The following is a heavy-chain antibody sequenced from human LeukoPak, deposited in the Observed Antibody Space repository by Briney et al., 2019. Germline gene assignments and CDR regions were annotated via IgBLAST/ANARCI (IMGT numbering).Heavy chain of an antibody. J-gene: IGHJ6*03. V-gene: IGHV3-21*01. CDR2: ISSSSSYI. Sequence: PGGSLRLSCAASGFPFSSYSMNWVRQPPRKGLAWVSSISSSSSYIYYADSVKGRFTISRDNAKNALYLQMNSLRAEDTAVYYCARDRTTMVRDYYYYMDVWGKGTTVTVSS. CDR3: ARDRTTMVRDYYYYMDV. D-gene: IGHD3-10*01. CDR1: GFPFSSYS.